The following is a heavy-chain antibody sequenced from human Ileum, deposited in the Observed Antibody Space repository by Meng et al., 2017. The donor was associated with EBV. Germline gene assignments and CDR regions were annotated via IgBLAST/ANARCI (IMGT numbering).Heavy chain of an antibody. CDR3: ARNVPGTSAYYD. Sequence: QAQVQESGPELVNPSDTLSPTCPFSGNSIGSTNCWGWIRQPPGKGLEWIGYIYYSGSTSYNPSLKSRVTMSVDTSKNQFSLNLNSVTAVDTAVYYCARNVPGTSAYYDWGQGTLVTVSS. D-gene: IGHD3-22*01. CDR2: IYYSGST. CDR1: GNSIGSTNC. V-gene: IGHV4-28*07. J-gene: IGHJ4*02.